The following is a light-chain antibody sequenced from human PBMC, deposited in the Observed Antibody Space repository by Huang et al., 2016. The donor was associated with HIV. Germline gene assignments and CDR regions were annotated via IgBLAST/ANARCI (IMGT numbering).Light chain of an antibody. CDR2: ATS. CDR1: QSVSGY. J-gene: IGKJ2*01. V-gene: IGKV3-11*01. Sequence: EIVLTQSPATLSLSPGDRATLSCRASQSVSGYFAWYQQKPGQAPRLLIYATSNRATGVPARFSCSGSGTDFTLTISSLEPEDFANYYCQQRISWPPSYTFGQGTKVEI. CDR3: QQRISWPPSYT.